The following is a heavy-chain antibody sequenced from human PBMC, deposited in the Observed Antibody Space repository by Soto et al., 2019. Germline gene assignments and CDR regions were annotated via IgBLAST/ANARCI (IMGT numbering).Heavy chain of an antibody. Sequence: GASVKVSCKASGGTFSSYAISWVRQAPGQGLEWMGGIIPIFGTANYAQKFQGRVTITADESTSTAYMELSSLRSEDTAVYYCAKDNRQWGWYDYVWGSYRGFDYWGQGTLVTVSS. V-gene: IGHV1-69*13. CDR1: GGTFSSYA. CDR3: AKDNRQWGWYDYVWGSYRGFDY. CDR2: IIPIFGTA. J-gene: IGHJ4*02. D-gene: IGHD3-16*02.